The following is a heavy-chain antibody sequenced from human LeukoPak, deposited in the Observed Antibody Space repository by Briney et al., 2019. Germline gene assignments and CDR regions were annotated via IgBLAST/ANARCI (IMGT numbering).Heavy chain of an antibody. CDR2: YEAERAKM. CDR3: AAGTFYSLTTVY. J-gene: IGHJ4*02. D-gene: IGHD2/OR15-2a*01. Sequence: ASVKVSCKVSGYSLTELAMHWVRQAPGKGLEWMGGYEAERAKMINAQKFQVRVTMTEDPSTGTAYMELSSLRSEDTAVYYCAAGTFYSLTTVYWGQGTLVTVSS. CDR1: GYSLTELA. V-gene: IGHV1-24*01.